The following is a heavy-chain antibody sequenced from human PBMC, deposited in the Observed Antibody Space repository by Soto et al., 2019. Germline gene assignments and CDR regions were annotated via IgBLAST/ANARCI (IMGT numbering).Heavy chain of an antibody. CDR3: AGDAVPDGSYWVLGY. D-gene: IGHD1-26*01. CDR2: VIPIFGTA. CDR1: GGTFSSYA. Sequence: QVQLVQSGAEVKKPGSSVKVSCKAPGGTFSSYAISWVRQAPGQGLDWMGGVIPIFGTANYAPKFQGRVTITADESTSTVYMELSSLRSEDTAVYYCAGDAVPDGSYWVLGYWGQGTLVTVSS. V-gene: IGHV1-69*01. J-gene: IGHJ4*02.